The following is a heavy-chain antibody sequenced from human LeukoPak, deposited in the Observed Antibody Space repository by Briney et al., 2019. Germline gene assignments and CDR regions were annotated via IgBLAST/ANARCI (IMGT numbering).Heavy chain of an antibody. D-gene: IGHD3-10*01. V-gene: IGHV1-2*02. CDR2: INPNSGGT. Sequence: ASVKVSCKAFGYTFTSNYMHWVRQAPGQGLEWMGWINPNSGGTNYAQKFQGRVTMTRDTSISTACMELSRLRSDDTAVYYCARDLSLYYGSGSYPYYYYYMDVWGKGTTVTVSS. CDR3: ARDLSLYYGSGSYPYYYYYMDV. J-gene: IGHJ6*03. CDR1: GYTFTSNY.